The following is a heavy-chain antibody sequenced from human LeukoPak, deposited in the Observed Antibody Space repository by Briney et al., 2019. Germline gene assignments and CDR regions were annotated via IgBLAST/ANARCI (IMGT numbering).Heavy chain of an antibody. CDR3: ASGYDNLTGYYRTAHDAFDI. D-gene: IGHD3-9*01. V-gene: IGHV1-69*13. Sequence: GASVKVSCKASGGTFSSYAVSWVRQAPGQGLEWMGGIIPIFGTPNYAQQFQGRVTITADEYTSTAYMELSSLRSEDTAVYYCASGYDNLTGYYRTAHDAFDIWGQGTMVTVSS. J-gene: IGHJ3*02. CDR2: IIPIFGTP. CDR1: GGTFSSYA.